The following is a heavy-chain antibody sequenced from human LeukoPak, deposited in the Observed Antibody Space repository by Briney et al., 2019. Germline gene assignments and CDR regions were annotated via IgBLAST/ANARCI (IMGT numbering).Heavy chain of an antibody. CDR3: ARGVRYCSSTSCP. CDR2: INHSGST. D-gene: IGHD2-2*01. V-gene: IGHV4-34*01. Sequence: SETLSLTCAVYGGSLSGYYWSWIRQPPGKGLEWIGEINHSGSTNYNPSLKSRVTISVDTSKNQFSLKLSSVTAADTAVYYCARGVRYCSSTSCPWGQGTMVTVSS. J-gene: IGHJ3*01. CDR1: GGSLSGYY.